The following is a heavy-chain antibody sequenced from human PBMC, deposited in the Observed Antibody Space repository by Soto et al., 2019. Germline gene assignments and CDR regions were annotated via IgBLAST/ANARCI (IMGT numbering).Heavy chain of an antibody. Sequence: EVQLVESGGGLVQPGGSLRLSCVASGFTFSSYWMSWVRQAPGKGLEWVANIKQDGSEKYYVDSVKGRFTISRDNAKNSLYLQMNSLRAEDTAVYYCARDGLVDIVATVSANYYYYGMDVWGQGTTVTVSS. CDR2: IKQDGSEK. J-gene: IGHJ6*02. CDR1: GFTFSSYW. V-gene: IGHV3-7*03. CDR3: ARDGLVDIVATVSANYYYYGMDV. D-gene: IGHD5-12*01.